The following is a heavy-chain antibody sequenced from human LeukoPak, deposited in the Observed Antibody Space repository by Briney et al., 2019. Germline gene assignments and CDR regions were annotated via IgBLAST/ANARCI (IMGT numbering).Heavy chain of an antibody. V-gene: IGHV4-59*01. Sequence: PSETLSLTCTVSGGSISSYYWSWIRQPPGKGLEWIGYIYYSGSTNYNPSLKSRVTISVDTSKNQFSLKLSSVTAADTAVYCCARGLWFGDENPPYFDYWGQGILVTVSS. CDR2: IYYSGST. D-gene: IGHD3-10*01. CDR3: ARGLWFGDENPPYFDY. J-gene: IGHJ4*02. CDR1: GGSISSYY.